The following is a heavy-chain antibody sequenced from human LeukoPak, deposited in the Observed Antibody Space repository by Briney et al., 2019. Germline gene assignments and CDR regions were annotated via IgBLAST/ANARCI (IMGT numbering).Heavy chain of an antibody. J-gene: IGHJ4*02. Sequence: GGSLRLSCAASGFTFSSYSMNWVRQAPGKGLEWVSSISSSSSYIYYADSVKGRFTISRDNAKNSLYLQMNSLRAEDTALYYCAKDRSYYYGSGSYPDYWGQGTLVTVSS. CDR1: GFTFSSYS. V-gene: IGHV3-21*04. CDR2: ISSSSSYI. CDR3: AKDRSYYYGSGSYPDY. D-gene: IGHD3-10*01.